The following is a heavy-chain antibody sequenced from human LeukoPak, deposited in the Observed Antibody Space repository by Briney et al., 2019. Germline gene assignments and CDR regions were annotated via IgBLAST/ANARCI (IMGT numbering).Heavy chain of an antibody. J-gene: IGHJ6*02. D-gene: IGHD4/OR15-4a*01. Sequence: GGSLRLSCAASGFTFTASTLNWVRQAPGQGLEWVSSMSGFGDFGHYADSVKGRFTISRDNAKSSLYLQMNSLRAEDTAVYFCTRDDYSDSPTYYNGMDVWGQGTAVTVS. CDR2: MSGFGDFG. CDR3: TRDDYSDSPTYYNGMDV. V-gene: IGHV3-21*06. CDR1: GFTFTAST.